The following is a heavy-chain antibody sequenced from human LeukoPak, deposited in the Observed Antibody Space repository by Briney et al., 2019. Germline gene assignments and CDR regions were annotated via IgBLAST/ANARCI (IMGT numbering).Heavy chain of an antibody. D-gene: IGHD6-25*01. J-gene: IGHJ3*02. CDR1: AGSFSGYY. CDR3: ARSPLLHGYRRYLSPKDDAFDI. V-gene: IGHV4-4*09. CDR2: IYTSGST. Sequence: SETLSLTCAVYAGSFSGYYWSWIRQPPGKGLEWIGYIYTSGSTNYNPSLKSRVTISVDTSKNQFSLKLSSVTAADTAVYYCARSPLLHGYRRYLSPKDDAFDIWGQGTMVTVSS.